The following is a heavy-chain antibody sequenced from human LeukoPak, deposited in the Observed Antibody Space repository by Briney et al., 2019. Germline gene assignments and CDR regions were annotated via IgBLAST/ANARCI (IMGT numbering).Heavy chain of an antibody. V-gene: IGHV4-4*02. CDR1: GGSISSSNW. CDR3: ARWHYYDSSGPIDY. D-gene: IGHD3-22*01. J-gene: IGHJ4*02. CDR2: IYHSGST. Sequence: SGTLSLTCAVSGGSISSSNWWSWVRQPPGKGLEWIGEIYHSGSTNYNPSLKSRVTVSVDKSKNQFSLKLSSVTAADTAVYYCARWHYYDSSGPIDYWGQGTLVTVSS.